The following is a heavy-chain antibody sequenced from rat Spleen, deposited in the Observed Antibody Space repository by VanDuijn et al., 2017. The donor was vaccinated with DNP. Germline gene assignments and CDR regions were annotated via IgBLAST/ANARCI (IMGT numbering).Heavy chain of an antibody. V-gene: IGHV2-16*01. Sequence: QVQLKESGPGLVQPSQTLSLTCTVSGFSLTSYGVSWVRQPPEKGLEWIGAIWSGGNTDYNSALKSRLSISRDTSKSQLLLTMNSLQTEDTAMYFCARLGDFDYWGQGVMVTVSS. CDR3: ARLGDFDY. J-gene: IGHJ2*01. CDR2: IWSGGNT. CDR1: GFSLTSYG.